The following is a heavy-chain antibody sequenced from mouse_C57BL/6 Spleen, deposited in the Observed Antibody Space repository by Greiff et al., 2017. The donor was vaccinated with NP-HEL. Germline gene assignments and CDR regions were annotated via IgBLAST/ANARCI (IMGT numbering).Heavy chain of an antibody. Sequence: VQLQQSGAELVKPGASVKLSCKASGYTFTSYWMQWVKQRPGQGLEWIGEIDPSDSYTNYNQKFKGKATLTVDTSSSTAYMQLSSLTSEDSAVYYCARGGLTGPWFAYWGQGTLVTVSA. J-gene: IGHJ3*01. CDR2: IDPSDSYT. D-gene: IGHD4-1*01. V-gene: IGHV1-50*01. CDR1: GYTFTSYW. CDR3: ARGGLTGPWFAY.